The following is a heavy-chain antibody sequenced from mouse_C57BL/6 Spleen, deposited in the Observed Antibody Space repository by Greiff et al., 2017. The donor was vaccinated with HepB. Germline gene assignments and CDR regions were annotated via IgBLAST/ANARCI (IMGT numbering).Heavy chain of an antibody. CDR3: ARGDGSSYGGAMDY. V-gene: IGHV1-81*01. D-gene: IGHD1-1*01. Sequence: VQLQQSGAELARPGASVKLSCKASGYTFTSYGISWVKQRTGQGLEWIGEIYPRSGNTYYNEKFKGKATLTADKSSSTAYMERRSLTSEDSAVYFCARGDGSSYGGAMDYWGQGTSVTVSS. CDR1: GYTFTSYG. CDR2: IYPRSGNT. J-gene: IGHJ4*01.